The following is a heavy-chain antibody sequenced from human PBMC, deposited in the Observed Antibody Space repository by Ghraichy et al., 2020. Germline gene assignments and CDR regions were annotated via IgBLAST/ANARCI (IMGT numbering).Heavy chain of an antibody. Sequence: GGSLRLSCAASGFTFSSYAMSWVRQAPGKGLEWVSAISGSGGSTYYADSVKGRFTISRDNSKNTLYLQMNSLRAEDTAVYYCAKDGYLGYCSGGSCSAGWDYWGQGTLVTVSS. CDR2: ISGSGGST. D-gene: IGHD2-15*01. V-gene: IGHV3-23*01. CDR1: GFTFSSYA. J-gene: IGHJ4*02. CDR3: AKDGYLGYCSGGSCSAGWDY.